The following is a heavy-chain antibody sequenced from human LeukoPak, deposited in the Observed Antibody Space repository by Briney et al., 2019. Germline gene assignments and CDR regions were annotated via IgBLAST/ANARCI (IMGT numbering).Heavy chain of an antibody. D-gene: IGHD5-18*01. CDR3: ASSIQLWPIY. CDR1: GYSFTSYW. J-gene: IGHJ4*02. CDR2: IYPGDSDT. V-gene: IGHV5-51*01. Sequence: PGGSLKISSKGSGYSFTSYWISWVRRMPGKGREWMGIIYPGDSDTRYSPSFQGQVTISADKSISTAYLQWSSLKASDTAIYYCASSIQLWPIYWGQGTLVTVSS.